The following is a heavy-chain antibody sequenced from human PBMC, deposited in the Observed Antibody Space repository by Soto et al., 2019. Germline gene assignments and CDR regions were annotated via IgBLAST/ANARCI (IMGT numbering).Heavy chain of an antibody. D-gene: IGHD2-15*01. CDR1: GFTFSGSA. CDR3: TRHTPNYFYAFDI. Sequence: GGSLRLSCAASGFTFSGSAMHWVRQASGKGLEWVGRIRSKANSYATAYAASVKGRFTISRDDSKNTAYLQMNSLKTEDTAVYYCTRHTPNYFYAFDIWGQGTMVTVSS. J-gene: IGHJ3*02. CDR2: IRSKANSYAT. V-gene: IGHV3-73*01.